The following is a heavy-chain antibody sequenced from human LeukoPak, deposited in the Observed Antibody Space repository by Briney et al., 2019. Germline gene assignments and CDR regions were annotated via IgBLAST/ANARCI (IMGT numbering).Heavy chain of an antibody. Sequence: GGSLRLSCVGSGFTFSSYWMSWVRQAPGKGLEWVANIKQDGSQKYYVDSVKGRFTTSRDNANNSLNLQMNSLRAEDTAVYYCARGGTTVTPKNFDYWGQGTLVTVSS. V-gene: IGHV3-7*01. J-gene: IGHJ4*02. D-gene: IGHD4-17*01. CDR3: ARGGTTVTPKNFDY. CDR2: IKQDGSQK. CDR1: GFTFSSYW.